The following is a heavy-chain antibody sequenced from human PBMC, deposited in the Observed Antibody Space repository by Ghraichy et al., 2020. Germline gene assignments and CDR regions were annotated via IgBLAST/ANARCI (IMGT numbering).Heavy chain of an antibody. D-gene: IGHD6-13*01. CDR3: AKDPSWYSGSWNWDH. V-gene: IGHV3-23*01. Sequence: ETLSLTCAVSGFSFSSYAMTWVRQPPGKGLEWVSSISGRADRTYYADSVKGRFTISRDNSKTPLYLQMSSLRADDTAVYFCAKDPSWYSGSWNWDHWGEGTLVTVYS. J-gene: IGHJ4*02. CDR1: GFSFSSYA. CDR2: ISGRADRT.